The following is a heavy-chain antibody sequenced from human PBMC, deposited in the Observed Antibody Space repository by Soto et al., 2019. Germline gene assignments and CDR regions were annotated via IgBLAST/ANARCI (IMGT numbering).Heavy chain of an antibody. J-gene: IGHJ5*02. CDR3: ARAIAAAGISRPGWFDP. D-gene: IGHD6-13*01. Sequence: QVWLQESNPGLVKPSETLSLTCTVSGGSISSYYWSWIRQSPGKGLEWIGYIYYSGSTNYNPSLKSRVTMSVDTSKKQLALKLSSVTAADSAVYYCARAIAAAGISRPGWFDPWGQRTLVTFSS. V-gene: IGHV4-59*01. CDR2: IYYSGST. CDR1: GGSISSYY.